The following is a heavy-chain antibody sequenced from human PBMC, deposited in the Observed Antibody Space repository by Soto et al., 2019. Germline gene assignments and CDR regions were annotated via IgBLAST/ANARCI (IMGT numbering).Heavy chain of an antibody. J-gene: IGHJ5*02. CDR2: IYPGDSDT. Sequence: PGESLKISCKGSGYSFTSYCIGWVRQMPGKGLEWMGIIYPGDSDTRYSPSFQGQVTISADKSISTAYLQRSSLKASDTAMYYCAKTRIQLWFGPFDPWGQGTLVTVSS. V-gene: IGHV5-51*01. CDR3: AKTRIQLWFGPFDP. D-gene: IGHD5-18*01. CDR1: GYSFTSYC.